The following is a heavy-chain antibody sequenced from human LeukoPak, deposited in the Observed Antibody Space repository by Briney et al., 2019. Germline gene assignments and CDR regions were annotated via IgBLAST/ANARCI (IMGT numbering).Heavy chain of an antibody. Sequence: PGGSLRLSCAASGFIFSSYEMNWVRQAPGKGLEWVSYISSSGSTIYHADSVKGRFTISRDNAKTSLYLQMNSLRAEDTAVYYCARVGGSGSYDYWGQGTLVTVSS. D-gene: IGHD3-10*01. CDR3: ARVGGSGSYDY. CDR2: ISSSGSTI. CDR1: GFIFSSYE. J-gene: IGHJ4*02. V-gene: IGHV3-48*03.